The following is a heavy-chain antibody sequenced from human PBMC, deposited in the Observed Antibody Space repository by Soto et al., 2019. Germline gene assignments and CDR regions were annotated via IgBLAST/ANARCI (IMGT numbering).Heavy chain of an antibody. D-gene: IGHD2-15*01. CDR2: VNPSGGST. J-gene: IGHJ1*01. V-gene: IGHV1-46*01. Sequence: ASVKVSCKASGYIFTAYSMHWVRQAPGQGLEWMGVVNPSGGSTNYAQKFQGRITMTRDTSTSTVYMDLSSLTSEDTAVYYCAREENCSDGICYSEYFQRWGQGTLVTV. CDR1: GYIFTAYS. CDR3: AREENCSDGICYSEYFQR.